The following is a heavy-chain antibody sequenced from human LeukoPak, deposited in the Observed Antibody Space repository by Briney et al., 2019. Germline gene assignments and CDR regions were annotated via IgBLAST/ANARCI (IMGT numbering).Heavy chain of an antibody. CDR2: NYYSGST. J-gene: IGHJ6*03. V-gene: IGHV4-39*01. CDR1: GGSISSSSYH. D-gene: IGHD5-24*01. CDR3: ASRGRDGYNDYYYYYMDV. Sequence: SETLSLTCTVSGGSISSSSYHWGWNRQPPGRGLEWIRSNYYSGSTYYNPSLKSRVTISVDTSKNQFSLKLSSVTAADTAVYYCASRGRDGYNDYYYYYMDVWGKGTTVTVSS.